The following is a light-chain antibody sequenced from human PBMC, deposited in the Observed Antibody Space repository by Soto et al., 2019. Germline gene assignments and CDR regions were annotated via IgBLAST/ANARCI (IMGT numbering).Light chain of an antibody. CDR1: QSVLYSSNNKNY. CDR3: KKYYSSPLFT. J-gene: IGKJ3*01. V-gene: IGKV4-1*01. Sequence: DIVMTQSPDSLAVSLGERATINCKSSQSVLYSSNNKNYLAWYQQKPGQPPKLLIYWASTRESGVPDRFSGSGSGTDFTLTISSLQAEDVAVYYCKKYYSSPLFTFGPGTKVDIK. CDR2: WAS.